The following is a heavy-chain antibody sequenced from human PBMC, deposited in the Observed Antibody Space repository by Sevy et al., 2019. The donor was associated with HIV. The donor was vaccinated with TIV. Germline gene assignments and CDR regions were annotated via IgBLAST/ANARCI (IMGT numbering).Heavy chain of an antibody. V-gene: IGHV3-74*01. D-gene: IGHD3-22*01. CDR2: INTDGSST. CDR1: GFTFTNHW. CDR3: ARGPPHSSGKFYVGDR. J-gene: IGHJ4*02. Sequence: GGSLRLSCAASGFTFTNHWMHWVRQAPGRGLVWVSRINTDGSSTSYADSVKGRFTISRDNAKNTLFLQMNSLRVEDTAVFYCARGPPHSSGKFYVGDRWGQGALVTVSS.